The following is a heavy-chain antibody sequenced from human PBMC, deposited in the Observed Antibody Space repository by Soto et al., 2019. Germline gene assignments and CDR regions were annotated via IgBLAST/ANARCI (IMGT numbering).Heavy chain of an antibody. D-gene: IGHD1-1*01. CDR2: IYYSGST. CDR3: ARNGFGETGTPGDNWFDP. CDR1: GGSISSYY. Sequence: SETLSLTCTVSGGSISSYYWSWIRQPPGKGLEWIGYIYYSGSTNYNPSLKSRVTISVDTSKNQFSLKLSSVTAADTAVYYCARNGFGETGTPGDNWFDPWGQGTLVTVSS. V-gene: IGHV4-59*08. J-gene: IGHJ5*02.